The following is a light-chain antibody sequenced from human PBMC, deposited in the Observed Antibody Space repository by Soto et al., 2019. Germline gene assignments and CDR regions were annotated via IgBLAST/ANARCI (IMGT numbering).Light chain of an antibody. CDR2: AAS. CDR1: QDISNY. V-gene: IGKV1-27*01. Sequence: DIQMTQSPSSLSASVGDRVTITCRASQDISNYLAWYQQKPGKVPKLLMYAASTLQSGVPSRFSGSGFGTDFTLTISSLQPEDVATYYCQKYNSAPLTFGGGTKVEIK. J-gene: IGKJ4*01. CDR3: QKYNSAPLT.